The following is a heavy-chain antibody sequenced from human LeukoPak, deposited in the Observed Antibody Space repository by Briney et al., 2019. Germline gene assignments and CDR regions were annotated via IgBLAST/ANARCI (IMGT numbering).Heavy chain of an antibody. Sequence: GGSLRLSCAASAFTFSSYTMSWVRQAPGKGLEWVSAISNSGGSTYYADSVKGRFTISRDNSKNTLYLQMNSLRAEDTAVYYCSKDGYVSWAYQLSHFDYWGPGTLVTVSS. CDR2: ISNSGGST. CDR3: SKDGYVSWAYQLSHFDY. CDR1: AFTFSSYT. D-gene: IGHD2-2*03. J-gene: IGHJ4*02. V-gene: IGHV3-23*01.